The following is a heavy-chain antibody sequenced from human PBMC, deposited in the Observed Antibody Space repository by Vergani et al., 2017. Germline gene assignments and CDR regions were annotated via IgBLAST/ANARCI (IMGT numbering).Heavy chain of an antibody. Sequence: QVHLVESGGGVVQPGRSLRLSCAASGFTFSNFGMHWVRQAPGKGLEWVSLISYDGNNQYYADSVKGRFTISRDISKNTLYLQMNSLRAEDTAVYFCAKDIWDGIIGTTSRNDWFDPCGQGSLLTVSS. CDR1: GFTFSNFG. V-gene: IGHV3-30*18. J-gene: IGHJ5*02. CDR3: AKDIWDGIIGTTSRNDWFDP. D-gene: IGHD1-7*01. CDR2: ISYDGNNQ.